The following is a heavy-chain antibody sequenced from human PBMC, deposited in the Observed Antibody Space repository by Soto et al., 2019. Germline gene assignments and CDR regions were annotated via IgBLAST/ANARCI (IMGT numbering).Heavy chain of an antibody. V-gene: IGHV5-51*01. Sequence: PGESLKISCKGSGYSFTSYWIGWVRQMPGKGLEWMGIIYPGDSDTRYSPSFQGQVTISADKSISTAYLQWSSLKASDTAMYYCARRGSSPIRGSYYYYGMDVWGQGTTVTVSS. J-gene: IGHJ6*02. D-gene: IGHD6-6*01. CDR3: ARRGSSPIRGSYYYYGMDV. CDR1: GYSFTSYW. CDR2: IYPGDSDT.